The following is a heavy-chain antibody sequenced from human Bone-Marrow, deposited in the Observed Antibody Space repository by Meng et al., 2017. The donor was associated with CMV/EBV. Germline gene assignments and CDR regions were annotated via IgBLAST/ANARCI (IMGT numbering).Heavy chain of an antibody. J-gene: IGHJ6*02. CDR2: IYPGDSDT. Sequence: GESLKISCKGSGYSFTSYWIGWVRQMPGKGLEWMGIIYPGDSDTRYSPSFQGQVTISADKSISTAYLQRSSLKASDTAMYYCARGYCSSTSCYDNYYYGMDVWGQGTTVTVSS. CDR3: ARGYCSSTSCYDNYYYGMDV. V-gene: IGHV5-51*01. D-gene: IGHD2-2*01. CDR1: GYSFTSYW.